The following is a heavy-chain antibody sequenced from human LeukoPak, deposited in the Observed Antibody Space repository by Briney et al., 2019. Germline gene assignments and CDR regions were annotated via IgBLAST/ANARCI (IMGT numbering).Heavy chain of an antibody. Sequence: PGGSLRLSCVASGFSFGTYAMSWVRQAPGKGLQWVSQISGTGGATWYAGFARDRFTISRDNSKKTLYLQMSGLRVEDTAMYYCVKDPRDTYGTNWFFSWGQGTLLIVSS. J-gene: IGHJ5*01. CDR2: ISGTGGAT. CDR3: VKDPRDTYGTNWFFS. D-gene: IGHD2-21*01. CDR1: GFSFGTYA. V-gene: IGHV3-23*01.